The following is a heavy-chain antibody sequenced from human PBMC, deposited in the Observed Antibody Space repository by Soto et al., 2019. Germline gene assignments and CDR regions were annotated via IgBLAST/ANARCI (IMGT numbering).Heavy chain of an antibody. J-gene: IGHJ5*02. Sequence: PGEPLKISCQTSGYRLSSYWIVWVRQMTGTGLEWMGTIYPNASRVKYNPSVQRQGTMAVDRSISTAHLQWSSLRASDTAVYFCARGNVENWFAPWGQGTPVTAPQ. CDR2: IYPNASRV. V-gene: IGHV5-51*01. CDR3: ARGNVENWFAP. CDR1: GYRLSSYW.